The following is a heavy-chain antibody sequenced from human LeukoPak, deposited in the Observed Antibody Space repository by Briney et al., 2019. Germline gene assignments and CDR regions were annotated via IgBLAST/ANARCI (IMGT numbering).Heavy chain of an antibody. Sequence: EASVKVSCKASGDTFSSYAISWVRQAPGQGLEWMGGIIPIFGTANYAQNFHHRVTITADKSTSTAYMELSSLRSEDTAVYYCACTYYYDSSGYYYGIYYFDYWGQGTLVTVSS. D-gene: IGHD3-22*01. CDR1: GDTFSSYA. V-gene: IGHV1-69*06. J-gene: IGHJ4*02. CDR2: IIPIFGTA. CDR3: ACTYYYDSSGYYYGIYYFDY.